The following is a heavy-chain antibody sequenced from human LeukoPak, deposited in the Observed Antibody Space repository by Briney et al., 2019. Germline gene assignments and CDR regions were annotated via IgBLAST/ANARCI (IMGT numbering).Heavy chain of an antibody. V-gene: IGHV4-30-4*01. D-gene: IGHD2-2*01. CDR3: AAHIVVVPAATVDY. CDR2: IYCSGST. J-gene: IGHJ4*02. CDR1: GGSISSGDYY. Sequence: SETLSLTCTVSGGSISSGDYYWSWIRQPPGKGLEWIGYIYCSGSTYYNPSLKSRVTISVDTSKNQFSLKLSSVTAADTAVYYCAAHIVVVPAATVDYWGQGTLVTVSS.